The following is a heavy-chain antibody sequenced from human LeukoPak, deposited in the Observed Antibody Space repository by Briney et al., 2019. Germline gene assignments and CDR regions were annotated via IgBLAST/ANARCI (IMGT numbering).Heavy chain of an antibody. Sequence: GRSLRLSCAASGFTFSSYGMHWVRQAPGKGLEWVAVISYDGSNKYYADSVKGRFTISRDNSKNTLYLQMNSLRAEDTAVYYCAKYSSSWYKDYFDYWGQGTLVTVSS. CDR1: GFTFSSYG. CDR3: AKYSSSWYKDYFDY. CDR2: ISYDGSNK. J-gene: IGHJ4*02. V-gene: IGHV3-30*18. D-gene: IGHD6-13*01.